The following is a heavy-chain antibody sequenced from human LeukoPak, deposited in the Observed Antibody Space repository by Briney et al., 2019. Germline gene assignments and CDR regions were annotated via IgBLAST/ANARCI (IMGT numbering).Heavy chain of an antibody. Sequence: GASVKVSCKVSGGTFSSYAISWVRQAPGQGLEWMGWISAYNGNTNYAQKLQGRVTMTTDTSTSTAYMELRSLRSDDTAVYYCARDFDYGDYFGPHLFDYWGQGTLVTVSS. V-gene: IGHV1-18*01. D-gene: IGHD4-17*01. CDR1: GGTFSSYA. J-gene: IGHJ4*02. CDR3: ARDFDYGDYFGPHLFDY. CDR2: ISAYNGNT.